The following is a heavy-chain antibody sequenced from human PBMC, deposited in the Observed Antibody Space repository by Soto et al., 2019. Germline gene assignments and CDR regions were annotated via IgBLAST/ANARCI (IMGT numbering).Heavy chain of an antibody. J-gene: IGHJ4*02. CDR2: IFYSGST. Sequence: QVQLQESGPGLVKPSQTLSLTCTVSGGTLSSGPYYWTWIRQHPGKGLEWIGYIFYSGSTYYNPSLKDRLTISVDTSANQFSLSLSSVTAADTAVYYCARGRGYRYGDRELFFEYWGQGALVTVSS. V-gene: IGHV4-31*03. CDR1: GGTLSSGPYY. CDR3: ARGRGYRYGDRELFFEY. D-gene: IGHD5-18*01.